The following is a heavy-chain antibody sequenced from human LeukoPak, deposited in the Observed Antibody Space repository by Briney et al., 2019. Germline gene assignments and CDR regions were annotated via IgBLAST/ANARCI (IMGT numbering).Heavy chain of an antibody. CDR3: ARLSRDCTNLVCCSFDY. CDR1: GYSFTSYW. Sequence: GESLKISCKGSGYSFTSYWIGRVRQMPGKGLEWMGIIYPGDSDTRYSPSFQGQVTISADKSISTAYLQWSSLKASDTAMFYCARLSRDCTNLVCCSFDYWGQGTLVTVSS. V-gene: IGHV5-51*01. CDR2: IYPGDSDT. D-gene: IGHD2-8*01. J-gene: IGHJ4*02.